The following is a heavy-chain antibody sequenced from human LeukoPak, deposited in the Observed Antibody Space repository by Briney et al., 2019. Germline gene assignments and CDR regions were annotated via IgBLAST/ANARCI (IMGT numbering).Heavy chain of an antibody. CDR3: AKELSGFLASFEY. D-gene: IGHD3-22*01. CDR2: ISSRSFTI. Sequence: PGGSLRLSCAASGFTFSAYSMNWVRQAPGKGLDWVSYISSRSFTIYYADSVEGRFTISRDNSKNTLYLQMNSLRADDTAVYYCAKELSGFLASFEYWGRGTLVTVSS. CDR1: GFTFSAYS. J-gene: IGHJ4*02. V-gene: IGHV3-48*01.